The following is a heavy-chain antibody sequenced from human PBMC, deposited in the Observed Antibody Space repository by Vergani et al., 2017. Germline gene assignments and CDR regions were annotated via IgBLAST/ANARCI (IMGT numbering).Heavy chain of an antibody. CDR3: GRGSDNYN. J-gene: IGHJ4*02. V-gene: IGHV3-23*01. CDR1: GFTFSSHA. D-gene: IGHD5-24*01. Sequence: EVQLLQSEGAVVQPGGSLRLSCVASGFTFSSHARSCVRQGHGQVLWWVSRIKNTGDSTHYADSVKGRFTISRDNSKSTLYLKMNSMRVEDTAVYYCGRGSDNYNWGQGTLVTVSS. CDR2: IKNTGDST.